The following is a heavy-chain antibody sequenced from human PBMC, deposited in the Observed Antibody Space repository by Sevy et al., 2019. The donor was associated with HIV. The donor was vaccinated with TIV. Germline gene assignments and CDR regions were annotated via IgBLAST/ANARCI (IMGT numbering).Heavy chain of an antibody. J-gene: IGHJ3*02. Sequence: GGSLRLSCTASGFVFSSYAMHWVRQAPGKGLEWVALIAYDGSNKNYADSVKGRFTLSRDNSKNTLDLQMNSLGAEDTAVYYCARPRFLEWLSSAAFDIWGQGTMVTVSS. CDR2: IAYDGSNK. CDR3: ARPRFLEWLSSAAFDI. CDR1: GFVFSSYA. D-gene: IGHD3-3*01. V-gene: IGHV3-30*04.